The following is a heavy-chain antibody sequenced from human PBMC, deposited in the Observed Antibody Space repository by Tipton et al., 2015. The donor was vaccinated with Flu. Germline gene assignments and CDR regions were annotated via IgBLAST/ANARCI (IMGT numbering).Heavy chain of an antibody. J-gene: IGHJ4*02. V-gene: IGHV4-38-2*01. Sequence: TLSLTCAVSGYSISSGYYWGWIRQPPGKGLEWIGSMYHSGRTYYNPSLKSRVTISVDTSKNQFSLKLGSVSAADTAVYYCARLPTRSYCPDYWGQGTLVTVSS. D-gene: IGHD1-26*01. CDR1: GYSISSGYY. CDR2: MYHSGRT. CDR3: ARLPTRSYCPDY.